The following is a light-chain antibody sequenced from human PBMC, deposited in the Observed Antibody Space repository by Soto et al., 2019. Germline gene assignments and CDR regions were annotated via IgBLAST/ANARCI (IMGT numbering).Light chain of an antibody. CDR1: QSISSY. J-gene: IGKJ1*01. CDR3: QQSSSTPWT. CDR2: AAS. V-gene: IGKV1-39*01. Sequence: DIEMTQSPSSLSASRGDIFTITGRASQSISSYLAWYQQKPGRAPRLLIYAASSLQSGVPSRFSGSGSGTHFTLTISSLQPDDFATYYCQQSSSTPWTFGQGTKVDIK.